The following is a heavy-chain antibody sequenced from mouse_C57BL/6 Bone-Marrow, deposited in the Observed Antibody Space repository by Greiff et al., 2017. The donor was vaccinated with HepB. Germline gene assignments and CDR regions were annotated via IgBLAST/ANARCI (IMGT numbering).Heavy chain of an antibody. CDR2: IYPGGGYT. CDR1: GYTFTNYW. D-gene: IGHD1-1*01. Sequence: VQVVESGAELVRPGTSVKMSCKASGYTFTNYWIGWAKQRPGHGLEWSGDIYPGGGYTNYNEKFKGKATLTADKSSSTAYMQFSSLTSEDSAIYYCARLHYGSSYVYYFDYWGQGTTLTVSS. J-gene: IGHJ2*01. CDR3: ARLHYGSSYVYYFDY. V-gene: IGHV1-63*01.